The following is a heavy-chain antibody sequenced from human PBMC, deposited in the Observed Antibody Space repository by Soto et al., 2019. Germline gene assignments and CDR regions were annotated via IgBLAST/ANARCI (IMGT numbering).Heavy chain of an antibody. V-gene: IGHV3-53*04. D-gene: IGHD3-9*01. J-gene: IGHJ4*02. CDR3: ARGFKGMTGSYLNY. CDR2: ISSGGNT. CDR1: GFTVSSNY. Sequence: EVQLVESGGGLVQPGGSLRLSCAASGFTVSSNYMTWVRQAPGKGLEWVSFISSGGNTYYADSVKGRFTISRHNSKNTRYLQLNSLRTEDTAVYYCARGFKGMTGSYLNYWGQGTLVTVSS.